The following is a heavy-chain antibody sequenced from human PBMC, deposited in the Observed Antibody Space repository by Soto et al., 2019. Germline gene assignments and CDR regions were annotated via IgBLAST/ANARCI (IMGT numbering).Heavy chain of an antibody. J-gene: IGHJ5*02. CDR1: GFTFSSYE. Sequence: PGGSLRLSCAASGFTFSSYEMNWVRQAPGKGLEWVSYISSSGSTIYYADSVKGRFTISRGNAKNSLYLQMNSLRAEDTAVYYCARVYGSGAGWFDPWGQGTLVTVSS. D-gene: IGHD3-10*01. CDR3: ARVYGSGAGWFDP. V-gene: IGHV3-48*03. CDR2: ISSSGSTI.